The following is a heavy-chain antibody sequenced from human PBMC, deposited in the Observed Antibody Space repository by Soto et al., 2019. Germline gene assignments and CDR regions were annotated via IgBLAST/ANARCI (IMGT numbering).Heavy chain of an antibody. CDR1: GYIFTDYY. J-gene: IGHJ5*02. CDR3: ARAYSPGLFDP. Sequence: ASVKVSCKASGYIFTDYYMHWVRQAPGQELGWMGRINPNSGGTNYAQKFQGRVTMTRDTSISTAYTELSSLRSEDTATYYCARAYSPGLFDPWGQGTLVTVSS. D-gene: IGHD2-15*01. V-gene: IGHV1-2*06. CDR2: INPNSGGT.